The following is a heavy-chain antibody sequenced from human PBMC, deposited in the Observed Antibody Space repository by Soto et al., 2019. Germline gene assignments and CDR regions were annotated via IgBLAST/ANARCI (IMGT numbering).Heavy chain of an antibody. CDR1: GCTFSTYW. V-gene: IGHV3-7*01. J-gene: IGHJ4*02. CDR3: ARDWRYDY. D-gene: IGHD1-1*01. Sequence: GGSLRLSCAASGCTFSTYWMSWVRQAPGKGLEWVANIKQDGSEKYYVDSVKGRFTISRDNAKNSLYLQMNSLRAEDTAVYYCARDWRYDYWGQGTLVTVSS. CDR2: IKQDGSEK.